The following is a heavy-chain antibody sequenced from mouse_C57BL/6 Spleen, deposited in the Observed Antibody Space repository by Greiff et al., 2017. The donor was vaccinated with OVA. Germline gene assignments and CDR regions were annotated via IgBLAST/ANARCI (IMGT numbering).Heavy chain of an antibody. CDR3: ARVDSNYSWFAY. CDR2: FDPSDSYT. CDR1: GYTFTSYW. Sequence: VQLQQPGAELVMPGASVKLSCKASGYTFTSYWMHWVKQRPGQGLEWIGEFDPSDSYTNSNQKFKGKSTLTVDKSSSTAYMQLSSLTSEDSAVYYCARVDSNYSWFAYWGQGTLVTVSA. J-gene: IGHJ3*01. D-gene: IGHD2-5*01. V-gene: IGHV1-69*01.